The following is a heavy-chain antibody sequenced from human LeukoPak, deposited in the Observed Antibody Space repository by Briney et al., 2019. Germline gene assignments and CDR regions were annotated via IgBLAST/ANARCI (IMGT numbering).Heavy chain of an antibody. J-gene: IGHJ4*02. D-gene: IGHD6-13*01. CDR2: IYSGGST. V-gene: IGHV3-66*01. CDR1: AFTVSSNY. Sequence: GGSLRLSCAASAFTVSSNYMSYVRQAPGKGREWVSVIYSGGSTYYADSVKGRFSISRDNSKNTLYLQMNSLRAEDMAVYYCARDSRASSSWYYFDYWGQGTLVTVSS. CDR3: ARDSRASSSWYYFDY.